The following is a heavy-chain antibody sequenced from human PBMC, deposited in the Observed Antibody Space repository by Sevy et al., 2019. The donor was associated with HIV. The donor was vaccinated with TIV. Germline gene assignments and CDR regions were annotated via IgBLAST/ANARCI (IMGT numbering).Heavy chain of an antibody. J-gene: IGHJ6*02. CDR3: AKGFCSGATCPRDDYYYGMDV. D-gene: IGHD2-15*01. Sequence: QLGGSLRLSCSASEFTFSSYAMSWVRQAPGKGLEWVSSISGSGLFTYYADFVEGGFIISGDNSKNTLSVQMKSLRAEDTAVYYCAKGFCSGATCPRDDYYYGMDVWGQGTTVTVSS. CDR2: ISGSGLFT. V-gene: IGHV3-23*01. CDR1: EFTFSSYA.